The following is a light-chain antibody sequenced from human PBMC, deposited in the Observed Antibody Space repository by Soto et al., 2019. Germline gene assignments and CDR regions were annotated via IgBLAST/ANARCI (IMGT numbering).Light chain of an antibody. V-gene: IGKV3-20*01. Sequence: EIVFTQSPGTLSLSPGERATLNCSASQSISTSSLAWYRQKPGQAPRLLIYGAFNRATGIPDRFSGGGSGTDFTLTITRLEPEDFAVYYCQYYGNSPLTFGQGTKVDIK. CDR3: QYYGNSPLT. CDR2: GAF. J-gene: IGKJ1*01. CDR1: QSISTSS.